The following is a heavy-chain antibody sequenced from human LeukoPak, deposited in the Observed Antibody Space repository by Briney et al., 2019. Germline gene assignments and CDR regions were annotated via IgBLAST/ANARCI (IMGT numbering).Heavy chain of an antibody. CDR2: ITHKSGTT. Sequence: GASLKVSCTASGYSSTDYYIPWVRQAPGQGLEWMSCITHKSGTTKFAPTFKGRVTFTRDTAITTAYMELSSLTSDDTAVYYCVSWAGGNSDVVTFYYCGQGALVTVSS. CDR3: VSWAGGNSDVVTFYY. D-gene: IGHD3-22*01. J-gene: IGHJ4*02. CDR1: GYSSTDYY. V-gene: IGHV1-2*02.